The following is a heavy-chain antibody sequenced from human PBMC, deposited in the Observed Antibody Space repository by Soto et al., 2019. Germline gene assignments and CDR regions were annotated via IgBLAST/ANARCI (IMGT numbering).Heavy chain of an antibody. Sequence: GASVKVSCKASGYTFTSYGISWVRQAPGQGLEWMGWISAYNGNTNYAQKLQGRVTMTTDTSTSTAYMELRSLRSDDTAVYYCARLQAVAGTLNWFDPWGQGTLVTVSS. J-gene: IGHJ5*02. CDR3: ARLQAVAGTLNWFDP. V-gene: IGHV1-18*01. CDR2: ISAYNGNT. D-gene: IGHD6-19*01. CDR1: GYTFTSYG.